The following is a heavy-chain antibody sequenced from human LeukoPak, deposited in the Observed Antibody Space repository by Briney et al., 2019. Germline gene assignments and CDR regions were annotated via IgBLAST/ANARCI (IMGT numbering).Heavy chain of an antibody. CDR2: ISAYNGNT. Sequence: GASVKVSCKASGYTFTSYGISWVRQAPGQGLEWMGWISAYNGNTNYAQKLQGRVTMTTDTSTSTAYMELRSLRSDDTAVYYCARDQAGITIFGVVTNPDAFDIWGQGTMVTVSS. V-gene: IGHV1-18*01. D-gene: IGHD3-3*01. CDR3: ARDQAGITIFGVVTNPDAFDI. J-gene: IGHJ3*02. CDR1: GYTFTSYG.